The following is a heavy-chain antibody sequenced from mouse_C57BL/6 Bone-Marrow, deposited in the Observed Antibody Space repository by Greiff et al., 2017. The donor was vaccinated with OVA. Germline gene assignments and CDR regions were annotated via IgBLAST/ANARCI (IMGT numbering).Heavy chain of an antibody. V-gene: IGHV14-4*01. CDR2: IDPENGDT. J-gene: IGHJ2*01. Sequence: VQLQQSGAELVRPGASVKLSCTASGFDIKDDYMHWVKQRPEQGLEWIGWIDPENGDTEYASKFQGKATITADTSSNTAYLQLSSLTSDDTAVYYCTTSYYGSTLYYFDYWGQGTTLTVSS. CDR1: GFDIKDDY. D-gene: IGHD1-1*01. CDR3: TTSYYGSTLYYFDY.